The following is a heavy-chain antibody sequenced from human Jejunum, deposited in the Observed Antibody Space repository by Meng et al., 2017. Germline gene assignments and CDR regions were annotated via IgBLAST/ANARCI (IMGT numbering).Heavy chain of an antibody. D-gene: IGHD1-14*01. CDR3: AKLTTN. CDR2: ISVSTSST. CDR1: GFTFSSHT. Sequence: EVQLWDSGGGLLQPGGSLRLSCAAFGFTFSSHTLSWVRQAPGKGLEWVSSISVSTSSTYYTDSVKGRFTISRDNSKNTLYLQMDSLRAEDTAVYYCAKLTTNWGQGTLVTVSS. V-gene: IGHV3-23*01. J-gene: IGHJ4*02.